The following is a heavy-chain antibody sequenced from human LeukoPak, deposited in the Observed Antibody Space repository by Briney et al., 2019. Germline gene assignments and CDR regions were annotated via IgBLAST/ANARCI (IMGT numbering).Heavy chain of an antibody. J-gene: IGHJ4*02. V-gene: IGHV1-69*13. CDR3: ARGPRRFGESYFDY. CDR1: GGTFSSYA. CDR2: IIPIFGTA. Sequence: ASVKVSCKASGGTFSSYAISWVRQAAGRGLEWMGGIIPIFGTANYAQKFQGRVTITADESTSTAYMELSSLRSEDTAVYYCARGPRRFGESYFDYWGQGTLVTVSS. D-gene: IGHD3-10*01.